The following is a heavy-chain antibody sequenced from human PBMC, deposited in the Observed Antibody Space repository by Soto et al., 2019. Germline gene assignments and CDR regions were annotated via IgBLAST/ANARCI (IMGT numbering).Heavy chain of an antibody. D-gene: IGHD2-2*01. CDR1: GYTFTTYY. J-gene: IGHJ5*02. V-gene: IGHV1-46*01. Sequence: QGQLVQSGAEVKKPGASVKVSCKASGYTFTTYYIHWRRQSPGQGLEWMGMFNPSTRGTRYAHKSQGRLTMTGDTSTPTGYMELSSWRSDDTAVYSCAILWGEIGPAFDPWGQGPLVTVSS. CDR3: AILWGEIGPAFDP. CDR2: FNPSTRGT.